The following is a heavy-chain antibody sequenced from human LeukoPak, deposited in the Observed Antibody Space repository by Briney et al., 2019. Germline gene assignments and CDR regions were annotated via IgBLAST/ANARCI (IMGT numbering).Heavy chain of an antibody. Sequence: KPGGSLRLSCAASGFTFSTYTMNWVRQAPGKGLEWVSTVSDSSDVHYSDSVKGRFTISRDNARNSLYLQMNSLRDEDTAVYYCARDGLHTAHFDYWGQGTLVTVSS. CDR3: ARDGLHTAHFDY. J-gene: IGHJ4*02. CDR2: VSDSSDV. D-gene: IGHD5-18*01. CDR1: GFTFSTYT. V-gene: IGHV3-69-1*01.